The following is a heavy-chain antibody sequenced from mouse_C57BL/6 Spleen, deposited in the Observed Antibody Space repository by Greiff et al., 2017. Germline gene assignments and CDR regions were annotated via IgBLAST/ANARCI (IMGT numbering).Heavy chain of an antibody. J-gene: IGHJ4*01. CDR2: ISSGGSYT. D-gene: IGHD3-2*02. Sequence: DVQLVESGGDLVKPGGSLKLSCAASGFTFSSYGMSWVRQTPDKRLEWVATISSGGSYTYYPDSVKGRFTISRDNAKNTLYLQMSSLKSEDTAMYYCARGDSSGIAMDYWGQGTSVTVSS. CDR3: ARGDSSGIAMDY. CDR1: GFTFSSYG. V-gene: IGHV5-6*01.